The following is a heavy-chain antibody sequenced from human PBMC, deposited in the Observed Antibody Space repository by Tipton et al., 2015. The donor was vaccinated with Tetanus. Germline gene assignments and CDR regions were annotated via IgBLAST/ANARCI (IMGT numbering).Heavy chain of an antibody. CDR2: IYLGDSDT. Sequence: QLVQSGAEVKKPGESLKISCKGSGFNFNSYWIGWVRQMAGKGLDWMGIIYLGDSDTRYSPSFQGQVTISTDKSTRTAYLQWRSLRASDTAMYYCASGSDYDSDSVFMWGQGTMVTVSS. CDR1: GFNFNSYW. D-gene: IGHD3-22*01. V-gene: IGHV5-51*01. CDR3: ASGSDYDSDSVFM. J-gene: IGHJ3*02.